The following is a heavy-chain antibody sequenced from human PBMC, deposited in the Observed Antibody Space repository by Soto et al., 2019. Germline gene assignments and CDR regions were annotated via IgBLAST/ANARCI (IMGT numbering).Heavy chain of an antibody. Sequence: QVHLVQSGAEVKKPGASVKVSCKGSGYTFTSYGITWVRQAPGQGLEWMGWISAHNGNTDYAQKLQGRVTVTRDTSTSTAYMELRSLRSDDTSVYYCARGRYGNYWGQGALVTVSS. J-gene: IGHJ4*02. CDR3: ARGRYGNY. CDR2: ISAHNGNT. V-gene: IGHV1-18*01. D-gene: IGHD1-1*01. CDR1: GYTFTSYG.